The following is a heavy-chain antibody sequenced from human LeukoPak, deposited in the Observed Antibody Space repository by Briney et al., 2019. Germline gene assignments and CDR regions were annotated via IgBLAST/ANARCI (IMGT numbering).Heavy chain of an antibody. D-gene: IGHD3-22*01. CDR2: IVVGSGNT. Sequence: TSVKVACKAGGFTCTGSAMQWVRQARVKRLEWIGWIVVGSGNTNYAQKFQERVTITRDMSTSTAYMELSSLRSEDTAVYYCAADPSTYYYDSSGYSAFDIWGQGTMVTVSS. CDR1: GFTCTGSA. J-gene: IGHJ3*02. V-gene: IGHV1-58*02. CDR3: AADPSTYYYDSSGYSAFDI.